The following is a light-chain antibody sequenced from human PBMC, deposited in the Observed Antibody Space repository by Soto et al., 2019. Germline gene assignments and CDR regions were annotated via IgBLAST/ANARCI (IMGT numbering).Light chain of an antibody. Sequence: EIVLTLSPGTLSLSPGERATLPFSASQSVTSSYLAWYQQKPGQAPRLLIYGASSRATGIPDRFSGSGSGTDFTLTISRLEPEDFAVYYCQQYGSSPFTFGQGTRVEI. V-gene: IGKV3-20*01. CDR2: GAS. CDR1: QSVTSSY. J-gene: IGKJ5*01. CDR3: QQYGSSPFT.